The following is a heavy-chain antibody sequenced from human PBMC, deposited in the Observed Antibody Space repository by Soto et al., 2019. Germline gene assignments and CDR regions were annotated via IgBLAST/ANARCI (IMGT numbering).Heavy chain of an antibody. V-gene: IGHV1-69-2*01. CDR2: VDPEGVQT. Sequence: EVQLVQSGAEMKKPGATVTISCKVSGYTFTDEYMHWLQQAPGKGLEWMGLVDPEGVQTVYAEKFQGRVSITADTSTDTVYMDLSSLRSEDTAVYYCATARHCTGGTCRAETLQYWGHGTLVTVSS. D-gene: IGHD2-8*02. CDR1: GYTFTDEY. J-gene: IGHJ1*01. CDR3: ATARHCTGGTCRAETLQY.